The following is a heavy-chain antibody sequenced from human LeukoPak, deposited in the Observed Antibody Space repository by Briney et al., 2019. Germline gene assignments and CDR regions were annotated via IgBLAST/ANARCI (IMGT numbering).Heavy chain of an antibody. CDR2: IYSGGST. V-gene: IGHV3-53*04. D-gene: IGHD5-12*01. Sequence: GGSLRLSCAASGFTVSSNYMSWVRQAPGKGLEWVSVIYSGGSTYYADSVKGRFTLSRNNSKNTLYLQMNSLRAEDTAVYYCVYGDKVMATGDYWGQGTLVTVSS. J-gene: IGHJ4*02. CDR1: GFTVSSNY. CDR3: VYGDKVMATGDY.